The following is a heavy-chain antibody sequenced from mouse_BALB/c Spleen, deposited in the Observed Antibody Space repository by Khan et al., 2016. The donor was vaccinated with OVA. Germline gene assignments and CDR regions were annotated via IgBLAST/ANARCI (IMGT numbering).Heavy chain of an antibody. CDR1: GFTFNTYD. V-gene: IGHV10-1*02. D-gene: IGHD2-2*01. CDR3: VRQGYGYSCVVY. J-gene: IGHJ3*01. CDR2: IRNKSNNYAT. Sequence: EVQLVESGGGLVQPKGSLKVSCAASGFTFNTYDMNWARQAPGKGLEWVARIRNKSNNYATYYADSVRDRLTISRDDSQSMLYLQMNNVKTEDTAMYYCVRQGYGYSCVVYWGQGTLVTVSA.